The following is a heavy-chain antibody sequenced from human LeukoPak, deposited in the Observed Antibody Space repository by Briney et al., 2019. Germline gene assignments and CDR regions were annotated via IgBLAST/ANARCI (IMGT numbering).Heavy chain of an antibody. V-gene: IGHV3-7*01. CDR3: VKDNPLDY. Sequence: GGSLRLSCAASGFTFSSYGMHWVRQAPGKGLEWVANIKQDGSEKYYVDSVKGRFTISRDNSKNTLYLHINSLRAEDTAVYYCVKDNPLDYWGQGTLVIVSS. J-gene: IGHJ4*02. D-gene: IGHD1-14*01. CDR1: GFTFSSYG. CDR2: IKQDGSEK.